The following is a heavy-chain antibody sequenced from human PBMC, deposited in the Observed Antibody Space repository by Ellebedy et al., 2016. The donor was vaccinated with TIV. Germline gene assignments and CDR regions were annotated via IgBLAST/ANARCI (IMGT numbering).Heavy chain of an antibody. CDR3: ARTVHYVWGSYRLQYFDY. V-gene: IGHV4-39*07. Sequence: SETLSLTCTVSGGSISSSSYYWGWIRQPPGKGLEWIGSIYHSGSTYYNPSLKSRVTISVDRSKNQFSLKLSSVTAADTAVYYCARTVHYVWGSYRLQYFDYWGQGTLVTVSS. J-gene: IGHJ4*02. CDR2: IYHSGST. D-gene: IGHD3-16*02. CDR1: GGSISSSSYY.